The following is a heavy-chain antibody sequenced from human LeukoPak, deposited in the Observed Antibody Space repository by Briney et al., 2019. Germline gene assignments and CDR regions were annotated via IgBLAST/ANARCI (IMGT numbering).Heavy chain of an antibody. Sequence: GGSLRLSCAASGFTFSTSWMTWVRQAPGKGLEWVAHINADGSEKYYVDSVKGRFTISRDNAKRSAYLQMNSLRVEDTAVYYCARGHYGRDYWGQGTLVTVSP. CDR2: INADGSEK. J-gene: IGHJ4*02. CDR1: GFTFSTSW. V-gene: IGHV3-7*04. D-gene: IGHD4-17*01. CDR3: ARGHYGRDY.